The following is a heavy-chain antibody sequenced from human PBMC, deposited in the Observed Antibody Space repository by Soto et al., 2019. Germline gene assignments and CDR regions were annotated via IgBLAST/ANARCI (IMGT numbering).Heavy chain of an antibody. CDR3: AGLTTVVTNWFDP. D-gene: IGHD4-17*01. Sequence: GASVKVSCKASGGTFSSYAISWVRQAPGQGLEWMGGIIPIFGTANYAQKFQGRVTITADESTSTAYMELSSLRSEDTAVYYCAGLTTVVTNWFDPWGQGTLVTVSS. J-gene: IGHJ5*02. V-gene: IGHV1-69*13. CDR1: GGTFSSYA. CDR2: IIPIFGTA.